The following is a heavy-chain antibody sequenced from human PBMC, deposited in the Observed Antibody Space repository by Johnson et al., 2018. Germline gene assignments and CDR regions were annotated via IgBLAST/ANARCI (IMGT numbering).Heavy chain of an antibody. V-gene: IGHV3-11*04. Sequence: QVQLVQSGGDLVKPGGSLRLSCAGSGFTLSDFYMSWVRQAPGKGLAGLSYISSGGSSTYYADSVKGRFTISRDNAKHPLYLQMTSLRAADTAVYYGARGADYYPYYLYGWGKGATVTVS. D-gene: IGHD4/OR15-4a*01. CDR1: GFTLSDFY. CDR3: ARGADYYPYYLYG. CDR2: ISSGGSST. J-gene: IGHJ6*03.